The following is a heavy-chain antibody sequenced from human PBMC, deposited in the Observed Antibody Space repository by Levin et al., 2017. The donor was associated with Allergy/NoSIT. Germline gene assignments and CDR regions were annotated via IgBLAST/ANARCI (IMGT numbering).Heavy chain of an antibody. CDR1: GFTFTDYG. J-gene: IGHJ4*02. CDR2: INTYTGNT. D-gene: IGHD2-21*01. Sequence: PGGSLRLSCAASGFTFTDYGFNWVRQAPGKGLEWVSSINTYTGNTAYSGSVKGRFTISRDNARNSVYLQMNSLRVEDTAVYYCAVERGVVADFRHFDYWGQGTLVTISS. V-gene: IGHV3-21*01. CDR3: AVERGVVADFRHFDY.